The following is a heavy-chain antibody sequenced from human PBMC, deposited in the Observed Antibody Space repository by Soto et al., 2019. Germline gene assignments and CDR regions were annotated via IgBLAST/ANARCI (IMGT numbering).Heavy chain of an antibody. D-gene: IGHD3-3*01. CDR3: AHRVLRTVFGLVTTTAIYFDF. Sequence: QITLNESGPTPVKPRQTLTLTCTFSGFSLTTSGVGVGWIRQSPGKAPEWLALIYWYDDKRYSPSLKSRLTITKDTSKNQVVLTMADLDPVDTATYYCAHRVLRTVFGLVTTTAIYFDFWGQGTPVAVSS. J-gene: IGHJ4*02. CDR1: GFSLTTSGVG. V-gene: IGHV2-5*01. CDR2: IYWYDDK.